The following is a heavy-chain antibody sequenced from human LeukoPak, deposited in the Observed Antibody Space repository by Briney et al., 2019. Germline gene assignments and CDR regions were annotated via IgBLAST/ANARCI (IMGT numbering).Heavy chain of an antibody. CDR2: TYYSGST. J-gene: IGHJ4*02. Sequence: PSETLSLTCTVSGGSISSSSYYWGWIRQPPGKGLEWIGSTYYSGSTTYNPSLKSRVTISLDESKNQFSLKLSSVTAADTAVYYCARVDFDWTLDYWGQGTLVTVSS. CDR3: ARVDFDWTLDY. D-gene: IGHD3-9*01. V-gene: IGHV4-39*07. CDR1: GGSISSSSYY.